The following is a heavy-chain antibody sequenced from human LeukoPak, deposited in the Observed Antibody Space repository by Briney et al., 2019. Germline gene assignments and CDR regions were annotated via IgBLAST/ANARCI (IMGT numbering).Heavy chain of an antibody. CDR2: IYTSGST. J-gene: IGHJ5*02. Sequence: PSETLSLTCTVSGGSISSYYWSWIRQPAGKGLEWIGRIYTSGSTNYNPSLKSRVTISVDTSKNQFSLKLSSVTAADTAVYYCASQQQLVLLDWFDPWGQGTLVAVSS. CDR3: ASQQQLVLLDWFDP. D-gene: IGHD6-13*01. CDR1: GGSISSYY. V-gene: IGHV4-4*07.